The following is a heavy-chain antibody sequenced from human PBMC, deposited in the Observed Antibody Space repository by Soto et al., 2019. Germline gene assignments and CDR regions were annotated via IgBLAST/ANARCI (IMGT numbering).Heavy chain of an antibody. CDR2: IRDSGITT. D-gene: IGHD6-6*01. J-gene: IGHJ6*02. Sequence: GGSLRLSCVASGFTFSGYAMTWVRQAPGKGLEWVSGIRDSGITTHYADSVKGRFTISRDNAKNSLYLQMNRLRAEDTAVYYCAREKEDEGSSSLRVYYGMDVWGQGTKVTVSS. CDR1: GFTFSGYA. CDR3: AREKEDEGSSSLRVYYGMDV. V-gene: IGHV3-23*01.